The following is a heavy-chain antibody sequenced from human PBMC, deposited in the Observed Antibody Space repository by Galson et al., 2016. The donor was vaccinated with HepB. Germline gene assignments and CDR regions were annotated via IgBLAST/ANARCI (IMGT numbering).Heavy chain of an antibody. V-gene: IGHV3-23*01. CDR3: ARDYDSGDFWDY. CDR2: ISGGGGRT. D-gene: IGHD3/OR15-3a*01. Sequence: SLRLSCAASGFTFSSYTMTWVRQPPGKGLEWVSSISGGGGRTYYAGSVKGRFTISRDNSKNTLYLQMNSLRAEDTGVYYCARDYDSGDFWDYWGQGTLVTVSS. J-gene: IGHJ4*02. CDR1: GFTFSSYT.